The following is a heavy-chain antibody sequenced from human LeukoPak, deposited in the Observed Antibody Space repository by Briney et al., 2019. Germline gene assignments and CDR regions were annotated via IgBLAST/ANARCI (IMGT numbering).Heavy chain of an antibody. CDR1: GFTFSSYD. CDR3: ARAAYSSTWYSRYFDL. J-gene: IGHJ2*01. D-gene: IGHD6-13*01. Sequence: GGSLRLSCAASGFTFSSYDIHWVRQATGKGLEWVSGIGTAGEIYYPGSVKGRFTISSENAKNSLYLQMNSLRAGDTAVYYCARAAYSSTWYSRYFDLWGRGTLVTVSS. CDR2: IGTAGEI. V-gene: IGHV3-13*01.